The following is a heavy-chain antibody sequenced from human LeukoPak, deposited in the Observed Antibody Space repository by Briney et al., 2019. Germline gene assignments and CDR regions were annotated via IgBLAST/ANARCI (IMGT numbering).Heavy chain of an antibody. CDR3: ARAPVRGAVAGIDY. CDR1: GFTFNNYA. CDR2: VTYDGNNQ. J-gene: IGHJ4*02. D-gene: IGHD6-19*01. Sequence: GGSLRLSCAASGFTFNNYAMHWVRQAPGKGLEWVAVVTYDGNNQYYADSVKGRFTVSRDNSRNTVNLQMNSLRGEDTAVYYCARAPVRGAVAGIDYWGQGTLVTVSS. V-gene: IGHV3-30-3*01.